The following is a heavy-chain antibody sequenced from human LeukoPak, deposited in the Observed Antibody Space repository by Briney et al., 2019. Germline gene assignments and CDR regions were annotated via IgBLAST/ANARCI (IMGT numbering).Heavy chain of an antibody. J-gene: IGHJ4*02. CDR2: INGGGDST. CDR3: VKGPYYENPALDS. CDR1: GFTFRDFG. V-gene: IGHV3-23*01. Sequence: GGSLRLSCAASGFTFRDFGMNWVRQTPEKGLEWISHINGGGDSTHYADSVKGRFTISRDNSQNTLYVQMNSLRAEDSALYYCVKGPYYENPALDSWGQGTLVTVSS. D-gene: IGHD3-16*01.